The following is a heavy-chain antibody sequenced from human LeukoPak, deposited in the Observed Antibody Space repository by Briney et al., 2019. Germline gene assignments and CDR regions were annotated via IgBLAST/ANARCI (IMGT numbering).Heavy chain of an antibody. CDR2: VNPNSGNT. CDR3: ARGLRSDWSGYPFDY. D-gene: IGHD3-3*01. CDR1: GYTFTSYD. J-gene: IGHJ4*02. V-gene: IGHV1-8*03. Sequence: ASVKVSCKASGYTFTSYDINWVRQATGQGLEWMGWVNPNSGNTGYAQKFQGRVTITRNTSISTAYMELSSLRSEDTAVYYCARGLRSDWSGYPFDYWAREPWSPSPQ.